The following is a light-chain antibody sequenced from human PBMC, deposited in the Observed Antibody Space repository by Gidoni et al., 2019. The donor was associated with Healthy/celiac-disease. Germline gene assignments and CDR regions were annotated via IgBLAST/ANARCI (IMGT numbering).Light chain of an antibody. J-gene: IGLJ2*01. CDR3: SSYTSSSTLVV. CDR2: EVS. V-gene: IGLV2-14*01. CDR1: SRDVGGYNY. Sequence: SAPAQPAPVAGSPGQPIPIACTGTSRDVGGYNYVSWYQQHPGKAPKLMIYEVSNRPSGVPDRFSGSKSGNTASLTISGLQAEDEADYYCSSYTSSSTLVVFGGGTKLTVL.